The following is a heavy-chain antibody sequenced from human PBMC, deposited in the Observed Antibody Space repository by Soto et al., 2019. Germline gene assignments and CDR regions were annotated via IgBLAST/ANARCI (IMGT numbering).Heavy chain of an antibody. D-gene: IGHD6-6*01. Sequence: EASVKVSCKASGYTFTSYAMHWVRQAPGQRLEWMGWINAGNGNTKYSQKFQGRVTITRDTSASTAYMELSSLRSEDTAVYYCARDGATGAARVGSYYYYYMDVWGKGTTVTVSS. CDR3: ARDGATGAARVGSYYYYYMDV. CDR1: GYTFTSYA. V-gene: IGHV1-3*01. CDR2: INAGNGNT. J-gene: IGHJ6*03.